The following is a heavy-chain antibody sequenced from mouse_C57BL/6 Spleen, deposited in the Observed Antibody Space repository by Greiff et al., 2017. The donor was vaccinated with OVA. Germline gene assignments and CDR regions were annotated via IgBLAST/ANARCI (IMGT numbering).Heavy chain of an antibody. CDR1: GYAFSSSW. CDR2: IYPGDGDT. D-gene: IGHD2-4*01. Sequence: VQLQESGPELVKPGASVKISCKASGYAFSSSWMNWVKQRPGKGLEWIGRIYPGDGDTNYNGKFKGKATLTADKSSSTAYMQLSSLTSEDSAVYFCAREGNYDYDESWFAYWGQGTLVTVSA. CDR3: AREGNYDYDESWFAY. J-gene: IGHJ3*01. V-gene: IGHV1-82*01.